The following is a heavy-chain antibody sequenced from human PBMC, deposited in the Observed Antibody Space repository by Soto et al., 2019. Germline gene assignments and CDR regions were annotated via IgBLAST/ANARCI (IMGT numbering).Heavy chain of an antibody. Sequence: VKIFCKDSEYNVNGFWIHWVRQTPGKGLEWLGKIDPSDSYTNYSPSFEGHVTISTDKSTTTAFLQWSSLRASDTALYYCARVHNTWFDSCAQGTMVTVSS. CDR1: EYNVNGFW. J-gene: IGHJ5*01. V-gene: IGHV5-10-1*01. CDR3: ARVHNTWFDS. CDR2: IDPSDSYT.